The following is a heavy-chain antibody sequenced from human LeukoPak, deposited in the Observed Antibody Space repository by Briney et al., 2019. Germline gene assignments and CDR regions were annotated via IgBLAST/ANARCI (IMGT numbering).Heavy chain of an antibody. D-gene: IGHD1-1*01. J-gene: IGHJ4*02. CDR3: ATGARTN. V-gene: IGHV4-34*01. CDR1: GGSISSGGYD. Sequence: SQTLSLTCTVSGGSISSGGYDWNWIRQPPGKGLEWIGEINHSGSTNYNPSLKSRVTISVDTSKNQFSMKLSSVTAADTAVYYCATGARTNWGQGTLVTVSS. CDR2: INHSGST.